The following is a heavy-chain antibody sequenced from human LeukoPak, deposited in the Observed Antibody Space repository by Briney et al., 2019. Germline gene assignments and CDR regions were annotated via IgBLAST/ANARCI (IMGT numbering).Heavy chain of an antibody. V-gene: IGHV4-59*12. D-gene: IGHD3-22*01. J-gene: IGHJ3*02. Sequence: SETLSLTCTVSGGSISSSYWSWIRQSPGEGLEWIGYIYHTGSTNYNPSLKSRVTISVDRSKNQFSLKLSSVTAADTAVYYCVRGYYYDSSGYWVRAFDIWGQGTMVTVSS. CDR1: GGSISSSY. CDR2: IYHTGST. CDR3: VRGYYYDSSGYWVRAFDI.